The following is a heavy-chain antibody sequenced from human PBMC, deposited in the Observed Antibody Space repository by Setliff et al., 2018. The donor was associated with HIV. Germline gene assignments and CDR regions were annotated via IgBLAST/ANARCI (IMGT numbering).Heavy chain of an antibody. Sequence: PGGSLRLSCKATGFSFSLYAMSWVRQAPGKGLEWVSSISGSGRKTYYGDSVKGRFIISRDNFKDTLYLQTDSLRAEDTAVYYCATFLRSGELSLFPDGFNLWGQGTLVTVSS. CDR1: GFSFSLYA. V-gene: IGHV3-23*01. CDR3: ATFLRSGELSLFPDGFNL. CDR2: ISGSGRKT. D-gene: IGHD3-16*02. J-gene: IGHJ3*01.